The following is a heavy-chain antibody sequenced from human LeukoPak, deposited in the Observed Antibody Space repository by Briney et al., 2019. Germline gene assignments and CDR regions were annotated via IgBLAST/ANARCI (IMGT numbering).Heavy chain of an antibody. Sequence: PGGSLRLSCAASGFTFSRYAMSWVRQAPEKGLEWVSTISGSGGGTYYADSVKGRFTISRDDSKNTLYLQMNSLRAEDTAVYYCARVRGYGSESFDYWGQGTLVTVSS. CDR1: GFTFSRYA. D-gene: IGHD3-10*01. CDR3: ARVRGYGSESFDY. J-gene: IGHJ4*02. CDR2: ISGSGGGT. V-gene: IGHV3-23*01.